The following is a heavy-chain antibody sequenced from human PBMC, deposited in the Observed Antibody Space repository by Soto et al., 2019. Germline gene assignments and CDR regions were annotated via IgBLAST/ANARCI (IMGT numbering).Heavy chain of an antibody. V-gene: IGHV1-69*02. CDR1: GGTFSSYT. D-gene: IGHD3-22*01. CDR3: ARADYYDSSGTPIVDY. Sequence: SVKVSCKASGGTFSSYTISWVRQAPGQGLEWMGRIIPILGIANYAQKFQGRVTITADKSTSTAYMELSSLRSEDTAVYYCARADYYDSSGTPIVDYWGQGTLVTVSS. J-gene: IGHJ4*02. CDR2: IIPILGIA.